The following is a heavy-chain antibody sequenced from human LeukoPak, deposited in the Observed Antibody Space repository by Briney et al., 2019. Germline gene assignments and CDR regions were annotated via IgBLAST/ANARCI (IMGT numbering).Heavy chain of an antibody. CDR1: GYSFTNFD. V-gene: IGHV1-8*01. CDR3: ARGPQWRGDYYYMDV. Sequence: ASVKVSCKASGYSFTNFDINWVRQATGQGLEWMGWMNPNSGNKGYAQKFQGRVSMTMNTSITTAYMELNSLRSEDTAVYYCARGPQWRGDYYYMDVWGRATTVTVSS. D-gene: IGHD6-19*01. CDR2: MNPNSGNK. J-gene: IGHJ6*03.